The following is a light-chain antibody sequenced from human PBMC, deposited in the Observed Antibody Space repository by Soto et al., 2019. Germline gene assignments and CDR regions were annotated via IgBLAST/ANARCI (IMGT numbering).Light chain of an antibody. CDR3: QHSHSLPWT. CDR2: AAS. V-gene: IGKV1-39*01. CDR1: LTISSY. Sequence: DIQMTQSPSSRSSFVGYIVTITCRSSLTISSYLNWYHQKSGKAPKLLISAASSLESGVPPRFSGSGSGTDFTLTITSLQPEDFDTYYCQHSHSLPWTFGQGTKLDIK. J-gene: IGKJ1*01.